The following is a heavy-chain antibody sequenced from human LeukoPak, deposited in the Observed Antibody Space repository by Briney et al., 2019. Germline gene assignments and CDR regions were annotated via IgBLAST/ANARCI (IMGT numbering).Heavy chain of an antibody. CDR2: FDPEDGET. CDR1: GYTLTDLS. D-gene: IGHD2-2*01. V-gene: IGHV1-24*01. CDR3: VHCSSNSCWDI. Sequence: GASVKVSCKVSGYTLTDLSIHWVRQAPGEGREWMGGFDPEDGETIYAQKFQGRVTMTEETSTQTAYMELSNLRSEDTAVYYCVHCSSNSCWDIWGQGTMVTVSS. J-gene: IGHJ3*02.